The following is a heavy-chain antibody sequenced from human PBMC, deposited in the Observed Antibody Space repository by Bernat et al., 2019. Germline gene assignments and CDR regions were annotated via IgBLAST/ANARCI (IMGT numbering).Heavy chain of an antibody. D-gene: IGHD3-10*01. Sequence: QVQLVQSGAEVKKPGASVKVSCKASGYTFTSYGISWVRQAPGQGLEWMGWISAYNGNTNYAQKPKGRDNMTTEPYTNTTYMGLRSLSSDDTAVYYCARTMVRGVIMRPNGLDAWGQGTLVTVSS. J-gene: IGHJ5*02. CDR2: ISAYNGNT. CDR3: ARTMVRGVIMRPNGLDA. V-gene: IGHV1-18*01. CDR1: GYTFTSYG.